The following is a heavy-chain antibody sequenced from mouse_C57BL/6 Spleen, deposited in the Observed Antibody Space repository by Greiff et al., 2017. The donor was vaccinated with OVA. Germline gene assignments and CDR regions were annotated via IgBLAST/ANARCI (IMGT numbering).Heavy chain of an antibody. CDR3: TRSPYDYEAWFAY. V-gene: IGHV1-15*01. CDR1: GYTFTDYE. CDR2: IDPETGGT. Sequence: QVHVKQSGAELVRPGASVTLSCKASGYTFTDYEMHWVKQTPVHGLEWIGAIDPETGGTAYNQKFKGKAILTADKSSSTAYMELRSLTSEDSAVYYCTRSPYDYEAWFAYWGQGTLVTVSA. D-gene: IGHD2-4*01. J-gene: IGHJ3*01.